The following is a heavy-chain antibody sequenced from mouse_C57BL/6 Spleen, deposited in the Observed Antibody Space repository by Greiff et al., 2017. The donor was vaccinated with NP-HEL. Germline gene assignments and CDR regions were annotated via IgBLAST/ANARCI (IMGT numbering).Heavy chain of an antibody. CDR2: ISSGSSTI. Sequence: EVMLVESGGGLVKPGGSLKLSCAASGFTFSDYGMHWVRQAPEKGLEWVAYISSGSSTIYYADTVKGRFTISRDHAKNTLFLQMTSLRSEDTAMYYGARRYDYDGQYYYAMDYWGQGTSVTVSS. CDR1: GFTFSDYG. V-gene: IGHV5-17*01. D-gene: IGHD2-4*01. CDR3: ARRYDYDGQYYYAMDY. J-gene: IGHJ4*01.